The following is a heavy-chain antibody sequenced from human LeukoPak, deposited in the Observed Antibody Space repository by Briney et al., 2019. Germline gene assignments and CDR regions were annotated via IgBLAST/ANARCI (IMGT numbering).Heavy chain of an antibody. J-gene: IGHJ6*03. Sequence: SETLSLTCTVSGGSISSSSYYWGWIRQPPGKGLEWIGSIYYSGSTYYNPSLKSRVTISVDTSKNQFSLKLSSVTAADTAVYYCARGPDLAYYYYMDVWGKGTTVTVSS. CDR1: GGSISSSSYY. CDR2: IYYSGST. CDR3: ARGPDLAYYYYMDV. D-gene: IGHD1-14*01. V-gene: IGHV4-39*07.